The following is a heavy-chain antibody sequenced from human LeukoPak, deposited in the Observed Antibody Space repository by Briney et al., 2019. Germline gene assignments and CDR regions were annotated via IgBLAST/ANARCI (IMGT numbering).Heavy chain of an antibody. CDR3: TKDQDFRLGSMDF. V-gene: IGHV3-23*01. Sequence: GGSLRLSCVASGFTFNSHAMSRVRQAPGKGLEWVSTITDVGDRALYIDSVRGRFTIFRDDSKNTLYLQMNSLRAEDTAVYYCTKDQDFRLGSMDFWGQGTLVTVSS. CDR2: ITDVGDRA. J-gene: IGHJ4*02. D-gene: IGHD7-27*01. CDR1: GFTFNSHA.